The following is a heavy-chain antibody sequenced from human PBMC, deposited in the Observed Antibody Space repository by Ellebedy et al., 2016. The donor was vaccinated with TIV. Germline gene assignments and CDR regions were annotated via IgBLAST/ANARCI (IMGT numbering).Heavy chain of an antibody. J-gene: IGHJ3*02. Sequence: SQTLSLTXAISGDSVSGNSVAWSWIRQSPSRGLEWLGRTYYRSKWYTYYAQSVQSRLTINPDTSKNQFSLQLNSVTPEDTAIYYCASGFRHYGAYDIWGQGTMVTVSS. CDR3: ASGFRHYGAYDI. CDR2: TYYRSKWYT. D-gene: IGHD3-16*01. CDR1: GDSVSGNSVA. V-gene: IGHV6-1*01.